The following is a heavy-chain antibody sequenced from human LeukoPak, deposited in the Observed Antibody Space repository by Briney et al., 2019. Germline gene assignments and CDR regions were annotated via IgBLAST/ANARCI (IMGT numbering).Heavy chain of an antibody. CDR2: INPSGGST. J-gene: IGHJ5*02. CDR1: GYTFTGYY. D-gene: IGHD1-1*01. Sequence: ASVKVSRKAPGYTFTGYYIHWVRQAPGQGLEWMGIINPSGGSTSYAEKFQGRVTMTRDTSTSTVYMELSSLRSEDTAVYYCARVGGTSSFDPWGQGTLVTVSS. CDR3: ARVGGTSSFDP. V-gene: IGHV1-46*01.